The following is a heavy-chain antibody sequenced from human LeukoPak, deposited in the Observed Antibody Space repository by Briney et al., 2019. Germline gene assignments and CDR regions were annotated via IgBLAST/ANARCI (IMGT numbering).Heavy chain of an antibody. Sequence: GSLRLSCAASGFTFSSYAMTWVRQAPGKGLEWVSAISGGGISTYYADSVKGRFTISRDNAKNSLYLQMNSLRAEDTAVYYCARDSVIYGYWGQGTLVTVSS. D-gene: IGHD3/OR15-3a*01. V-gene: IGHV3-23*01. CDR3: ARDSVIYGY. CDR1: GFTFSSYA. J-gene: IGHJ4*02. CDR2: ISGGGIST.